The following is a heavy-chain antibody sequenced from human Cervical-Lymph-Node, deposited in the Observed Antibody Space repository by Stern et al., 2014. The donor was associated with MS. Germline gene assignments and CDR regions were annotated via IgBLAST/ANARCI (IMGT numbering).Heavy chain of an antibody. CDR1: GFTFDDYA. J-gene: IGHJ6*02. V-gene: IGHV3-9*01. Sequence: EVQLVEYGGGLVQPGRSLRLSCAASGFTFDDYAMHWVRQAPGKGLEWVSGISWNSGSIGYADSVKGRFTISRDNAKNSLYLQMNSLRAEDTALYYCAKGSIFGVARDYYYGMDVWGQGTTVTVSS. CDR2: ISWNSGSI. CDR3: AKGSIFGVARDYYYGMDV. D-gene: IGHD3-3*01.